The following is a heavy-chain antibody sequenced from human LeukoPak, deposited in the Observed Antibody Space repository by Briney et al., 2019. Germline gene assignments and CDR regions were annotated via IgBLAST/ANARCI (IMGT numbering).Heavy chain of an antibody. V-gene: IGHV3-66*02. J-gene: IGHJ6*03. CDR3: ARGDLRINHMDV. D-gene: IGHD2-15*01. CDR1: GLSVSSNY. Sequence: PGGSLRLSCAASGLSVSSNYMTWVRQAPGKGLEWVSVIYSGGPTYYADSVKDRFTISRDNSKNTVYLQMNSLRVEDTAVYYCARGDLRINHMDVWGEGTTVTVSS. CDR2: IYSGGPT.